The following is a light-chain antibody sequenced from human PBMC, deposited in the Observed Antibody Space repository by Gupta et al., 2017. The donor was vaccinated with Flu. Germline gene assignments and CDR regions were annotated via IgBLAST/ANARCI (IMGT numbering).Light chain of an antibody. CDR1: NTTLPTSNF. Sequence: QSALTQPASLSGSPGQSITISCAYSNTTLPTSNFVSWYQQHPDKAPKLVIYEANKRPLGVSDRFSGSKSGHTASLTISGLLAEDEADYYCCSYAGTRNLMFGGGTKLTVL. J-gene: IGLJ3*02. CDR3: CSYAGTRNLM. V-gene: IGLV2-23*01. CDR2: EAN.